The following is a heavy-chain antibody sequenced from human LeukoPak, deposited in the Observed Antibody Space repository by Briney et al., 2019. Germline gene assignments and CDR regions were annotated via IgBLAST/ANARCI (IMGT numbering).Heavy chain of an antibody. V-gene: IGHV1-69*13. J-gene: IGHJ4*02. CDR2: IIPIFGTA. CDR1: GGTFSSYA. CDR3: ARENNPVTIFGVVRNYYFDY. D-gene: IGHD3-3*01. Sequence: GASMKVSCKASGGTFSSYAISWVRQAPGQGLEWMGGIIPIFGTANYAQKFQGRVTITADESTSTAYMELSSLRSEDTAVYYCARENNPVTIFGVVRNYYFDYWGQGTLVTVSS.